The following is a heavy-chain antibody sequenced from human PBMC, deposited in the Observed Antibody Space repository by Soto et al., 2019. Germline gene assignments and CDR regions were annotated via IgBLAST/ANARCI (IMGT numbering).Heavy chain of an antibody. D-gene: IGHD6-19*01. Sequence: GESLKISCKGSGYSFTSYWIGWVRQMPGKGLEWMGIIYPGDSDTRYSPSFQGQVTISADKSISTAYLQWSSLKASDTAMYYCARTAVAGTGYNWFDPWGQGTLVTVSS. V-gene: IGHV5-51*01. CDR2: IYPGDSDT. CDR1: GYSFTSYW. J-gene: IGHJ5*02. CDR3: ARTAVAGTGYNWFDP.